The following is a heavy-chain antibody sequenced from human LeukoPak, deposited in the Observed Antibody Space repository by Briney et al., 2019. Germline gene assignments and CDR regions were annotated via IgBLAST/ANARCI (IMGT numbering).Heavy chain of an antibody. CDR2: IHSGGST. CDR3: SREDPSALWSGYYLSS. CDR1: GFTVSSNY. J-gene: IGHJ5*02. V-gene: IGHV3-66*01. Sequence: GGSLRLSWAVSGFTVSSNYMSWVRQAPGKGLGWVADIHSGGSTYYADCVKGRFTISRHNSNNTLHLQIDNLKAADTAVYYCSREDPSALWSGYYLSSWGQGTPVTVSS. D-gene: IGHD3-3*01.